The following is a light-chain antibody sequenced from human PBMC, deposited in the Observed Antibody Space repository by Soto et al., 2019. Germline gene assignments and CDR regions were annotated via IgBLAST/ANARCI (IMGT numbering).Light chain of an antibody. CDR2: DVS. Sequence: QSALTQPASVSGSPGQSVAISCTGTSSDVAAYNFVSWYQQHPGKAPKLMVFDVSNRTSGVSNRFSGSKSGNTASLTISGLQAEDEADYYCSSYTSGGNYVFGTGTKLTVL. J-gene: IGLJ1*01. CDR3: SSYTSGGNYV. V-gene: IGLV2-14*01. CDR1: SSDVAAYNF.